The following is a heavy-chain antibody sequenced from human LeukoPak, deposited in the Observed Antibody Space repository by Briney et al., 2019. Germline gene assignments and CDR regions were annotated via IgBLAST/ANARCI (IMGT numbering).Heavy chain of an antibody. CDR1: GFTFSTYA. CDR3: AIEGGGGNYRYAFDN. Sequence: GGSLRLSCAASGFTFSTYAMSWVHQAPGKGLEWVSGISGSGGSTYYADSVKGRFTISRDNSKKTLYLQMNSLRGEDTAVYHCAIEGGGGNYRYAFDNWGQGTMVTVSS. CDR2: ISGSGGST. D-gene: IGHD1-26*01. V-gene: IGHV3-23*01. J-gene: IGHJ3*02.